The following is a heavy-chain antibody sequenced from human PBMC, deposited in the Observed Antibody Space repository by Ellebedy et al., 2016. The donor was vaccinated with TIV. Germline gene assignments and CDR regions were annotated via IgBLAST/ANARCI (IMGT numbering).Heavy chain of an antibody. V-gene: IGHV3-7*03. CDR1: GFIFTSYW. CDR2: IKEDGSEK. J-gene: IGHJ5*02. CDR3: SREARITLIRGVTGWFDT. D-gene: IGHD3-10*01. Sequence: PGGSLRLSCAASGFIFTSYWMNWVRQAPGKGLEWVANIKEDGSEKYYVDSGKGRFTISRDNAKNSVFLQMNSLSPEDTAVYYCSREARITLIRGVTGWFDTWGQGTLVSVSS.